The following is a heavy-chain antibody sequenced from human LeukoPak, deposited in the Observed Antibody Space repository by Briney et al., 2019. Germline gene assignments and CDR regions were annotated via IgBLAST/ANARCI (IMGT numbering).Heavy chain of an antibody. D-gene: IGHD6-13*01. CDR3: ARVIRAAPGKGYFDY. V-gene: IGHV3-23*01. Sequence: GGSLRLSCATSGFIFSTYVLSWVRQAPGKGMEWASSISGSGGSTYHADSVKGRFTISRDSSKNTLYLQMNSLRAEDTAIYYCARVIRAAPGKGYFDYWGQGTLVTVSS. CDR2: ISGSGGST. CDR1: GFIFSTYV. J-gene: IGHJ4*02.